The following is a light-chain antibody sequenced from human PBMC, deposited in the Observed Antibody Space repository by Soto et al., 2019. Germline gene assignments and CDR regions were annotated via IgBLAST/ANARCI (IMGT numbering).Light chain of an antibody. Sequence: DIQMTQSPSSVSASVGERVTITSRASKDLASWLAWYQQKPGKAPKLLISAASSLQSGVPSRFSGSGSGTDFTLTIRSLQPEDFATYYCQQPISFPITFGQGTRLEIK. CDR2: AAS. J-gene: IGKJ5*01. CDR3: QQPISFPIT. CDR1: KDLASW. V-gene: IGKV1D-12*01.